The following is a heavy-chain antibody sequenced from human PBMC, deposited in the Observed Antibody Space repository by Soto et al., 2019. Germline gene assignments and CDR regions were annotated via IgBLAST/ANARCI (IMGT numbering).Heavy chain of an antibody. J-gene: IGHJ4*02. CDR3: ARAYRSSTSCHDY. V-gene: IGHV3-11*05. Sequence: TGGSLRLYCAASGFTFSDYYMSWIRQAPGKGLEWVSYISSSRSYTNYADSVKGRFTISRDNAKNSLYLQMNSLRAEDTAVYYCARAYRSSTSCHDYWGQGTLVTVSS. CDR2: ISSSRSYT. D-gene: IGHD2-2*01. CDR1: GFTFSDYY.